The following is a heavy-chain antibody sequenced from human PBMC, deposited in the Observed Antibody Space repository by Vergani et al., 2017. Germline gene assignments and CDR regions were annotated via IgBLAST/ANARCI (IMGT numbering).Heavy chain of an antibody. CDR1: GYSFTSYW. V-gene: IGHV5-51*01. J-gene: IGHJ3*02. D-gene: IGHD6-19*01. CDR2: IYPGDSDT. Sequence: EVQLVQSGAEVKKPGESLKISCKGSGYSFTSYWIGWVRQMPGKGLEWMGIIYPGDSDTRYSPSFQGQVTIAADKSISTAYLQWSSLKASDTAMYYCARPNTGEYSSGWYHDAFDIWGQGTMVTVSS. CDR3: ARPNTGEYSSGWYHDAFDI.